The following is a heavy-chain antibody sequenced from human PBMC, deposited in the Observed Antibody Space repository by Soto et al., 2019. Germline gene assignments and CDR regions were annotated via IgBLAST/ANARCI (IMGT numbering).Heavy chain of an antibody. D-gene: IGHD5-12*01. Sequence: ASVEVSCKASGYTFTGCYMHWVRQAPGQGLEWMGWINPNSGGTNYAQKFQGRVTMTRDTSISTAYMELSRLRSDDTAVYYCARQSGYVIYWFDPWGQGTLVTVSS. CDR2: INPNSGGT. V-gene: IGHV1-2*02. CDR3: ARQSGYVIYWFDP. J-gene: IGHJ5*02. CDR1: GYTFTGCY.